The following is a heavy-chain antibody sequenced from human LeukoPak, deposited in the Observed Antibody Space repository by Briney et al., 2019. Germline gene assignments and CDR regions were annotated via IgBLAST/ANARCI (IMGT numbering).Heavy chain of an antibody. J-gene: IGHJ4*02. CDR3: ASGGSYRSPFDY. D-gene: IGHD1-26*01. CDR1: GFTFRSYS. Sequence: GGSLRLSXAASGFTFRSYSMNWVRQAPGKGLEWVSSISSSSSYIYYADSVKGRFTISRDNAKNSLYLQMNSLRAEDTAVYYCASGGSYRSPFDYWGQGTLVTVSS. CDR2: ISSSSSYI. V-gene: IGHV3-21*01.